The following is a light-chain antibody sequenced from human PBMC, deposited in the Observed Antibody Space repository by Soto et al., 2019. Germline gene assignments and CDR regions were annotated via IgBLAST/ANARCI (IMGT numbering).Light chain of an antibody. V-gene: IGLV2-23*01. CDR3: CSYAGSPWV. J-gene: IGLJ3*02. Sequence: QSALTQPASVSGSPGQSITISCTGTSSDIGNYNLVSWYQQHPGKAPKLMIYEGTKRPSGVSDRFSGSKSGNTASLTVSGLQAEDEADYYCCSYAGSPWVFGGGTKVTVL. CDR1: SSDIGNYNL. CDR2: EGT.